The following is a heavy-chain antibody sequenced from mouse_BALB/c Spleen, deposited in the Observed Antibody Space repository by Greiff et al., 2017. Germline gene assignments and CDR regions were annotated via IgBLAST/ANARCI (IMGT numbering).Heavy chain of an antibody. CDR2: ISYSGST. CDR1: GYSITSDYA. Sequence: EVKLMESGPGLVKPSQSLSLTCTVTGYSITSDYAWNWIRQFPGNKLEWMGYISYSGSTSYNPSLKSRISITRDTSKNQFFLQLNSVTTEDTATYYCARKGDDYFWYFDVWGAGTTVTVSS. D-gene: IGHD2-4*01. CDR3: ARKGDDYFWYFDV. J-gene: IGHJ1*01. V-gene: IGHV3-2*02.